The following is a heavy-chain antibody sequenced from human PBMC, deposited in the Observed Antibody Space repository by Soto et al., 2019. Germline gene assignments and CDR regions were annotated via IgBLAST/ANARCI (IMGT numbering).Heavy chain of an antibody. CDR1: GGSFSGYY. CDR3: ARGEGYCSGGSCYSGSVYYYYYGMDV. CDR2: INHSGST. Sequence: PSETLSLTCAVYGGSFSGYYWSWIRQPPGKGLEWIGEINHSGSTNYNPSLKSRVAISVDTSKNQFSLKLSSVTAADTAVYYCARGEGYCSGGSCYSGSVYYYYYGMDVWGQGXTVTVSS. D-gene: IGHD2-15*01. V-gene: IGHV4-34*01. J-gene: IGHJ6*02.